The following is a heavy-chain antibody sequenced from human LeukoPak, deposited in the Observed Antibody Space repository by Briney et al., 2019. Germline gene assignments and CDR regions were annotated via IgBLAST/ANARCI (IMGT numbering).Heavy chain of an antibody. CDR1: GGSISNSTYC. CDR3: GRIENYIPEDWFDP. CDR2: ICYSGST. Sequence: PSETLSLTCAVPGGSISNSTYCCASIRQPPGKGLEWIGTICYSGSTFYNPSLKSRVTLSVDTSKNQFSLKLSFVTAADTGVYYCGRIENYIPEDWFDPRGQGTLVTVSS. D-gene: IGHD5-24*01. J-gene: IGHJ5*02. V-gene: IGHV4-39*01.